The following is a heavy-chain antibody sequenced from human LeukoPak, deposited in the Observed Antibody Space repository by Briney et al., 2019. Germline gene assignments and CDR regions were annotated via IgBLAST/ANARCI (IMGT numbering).Heavy chain of an antibody. CDR3: TTDTSYGPRGY. CDR2: IKSKTDGGTT. CDR1: GFTFSNAC. Sequence: GGSLRLSCAASGFTFSNACMSWVRQAPGKGLEWVGRIKSKTDGGTTDYAAPVKGRFTISRDDSKNTLDLQMNSLKTEDTAVYYCTTDTSYGPRGYWGQGTLVTVSS. J-gene: IGHJ4*02. V-gene: IGHV3-15*01. D-gene: IGHD1-26*01.